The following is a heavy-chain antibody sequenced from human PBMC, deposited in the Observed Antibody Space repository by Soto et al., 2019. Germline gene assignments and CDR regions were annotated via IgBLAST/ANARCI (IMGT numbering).Heavy chain of an antibody. CDR3: ARGLNGYLHYFDY. CDR2: INAGNGNT. J-gene: IGHJ4*02. Sequence: ASVKVSCKASGYTFTGYYMHWVRQAPGQRLEWMGWINAGNGNTKYSQKFQGRVTITRDTSASTAHMELSSLRSEDTAVYYCARGLNGYLHYFDYWGQGTLVTVSS. D-gene: IGHD5-18*01. V-gene: IGHV1-3*01. CDR1: GYTFTGYY.